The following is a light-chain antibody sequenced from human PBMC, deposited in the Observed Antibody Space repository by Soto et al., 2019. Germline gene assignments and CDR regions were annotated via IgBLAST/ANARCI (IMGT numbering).Light chain of an antibody. CDR3: QKYSSVLP. Sequence: DIQMTQSPSSLSASVGDRVTITSRASQGISSFVAWYQQKPGKVPRLLISGASTLQSGVPSRFSGSGAVTDFTLTITSLQREYVATYYCQKYSSVLPFGQRPRLEI. CDR2: GAS. V-gene: IGKV1-27*01. CDR1: QGISSF. J-gene: IGKJ5*01.